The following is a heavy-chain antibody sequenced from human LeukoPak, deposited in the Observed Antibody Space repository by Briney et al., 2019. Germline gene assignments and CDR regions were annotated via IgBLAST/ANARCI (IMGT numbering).Heavy chain of an antibody. CDR1: GGSISSGDYY. CDR2: IYYSGST. Sequence: PSETLSLTCTVSGGSISSGDYYWSWIRQPPGKGLECIGYIYYSGSTYYNPSLKSRVTISVDTSKNQFSLKLSSVTAADTAVYYCARVPTTYCTNGVCYYFDYWGQGTLVTVSS. CDR3: ARVPTTYCTNGVCYYFDY. V-gene: IGHV4-30-4*08. J-gene: IGHJ4*02. D-gene: IGHD2-8*01.